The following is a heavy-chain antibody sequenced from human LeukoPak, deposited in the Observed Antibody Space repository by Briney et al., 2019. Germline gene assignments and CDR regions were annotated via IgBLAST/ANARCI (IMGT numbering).Heavy chain of an antibody. Sequence: PGRSLRLSCAASGFTFSSHAMHWVRQAPGKGLEWVAVISYDGSNKYYADSVKGRFTISRDNSKNTLYLQMNSLRAEDTAVYYCARDAVTYYYYGMDVWGQGTTVTDSS. D-gene: IGHD5-18*01. CDR1: GFTFSSHA. V-gene: IGHV3-30*04. J-gene: IGHJ6*02. CDR2: ISYDGSNK. CDR3: ARDAVTYYYYGMDV.